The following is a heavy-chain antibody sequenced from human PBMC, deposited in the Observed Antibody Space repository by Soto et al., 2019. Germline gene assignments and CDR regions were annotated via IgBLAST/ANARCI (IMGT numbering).Heavy chain of an antibody. V-gene: IGHV3-30-3*01. CDR3: ARERGGWTSYYYYGMDV. CDR1: GLTFSDYY. Sequence: GSLRLSCAGSGLTFSDYYMSWIRQAPGMGLEWVAVISYDGSNKYYADSVKGRFTISRDNSKNTLYLQMNSLRAEDTAVYYCARERGGWTSYYYYGMDVWGQGTTVTVSS. CDR2: ISYDGSNK. J-gene: IGHJ6*02. D-gene: IGHD6-19*01.